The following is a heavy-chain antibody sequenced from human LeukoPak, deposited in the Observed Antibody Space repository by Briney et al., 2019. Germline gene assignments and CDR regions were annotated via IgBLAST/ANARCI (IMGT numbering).Heavy chain of an antibody. CDR1: GFTFSSYG. CDR3: AKLYSSSSLDY. J-gene: IGHJ4*02. V-gene: IGHV3-30*02. D-gene: IGHD6-13*01. CDR2: IRYDGSNK. Sequence: GGSLRLSCAASGFTFSSYGMHWVRQAPGKGLEWVAFIRYDGSNKYYADSVKGRFTISRDNSKNTLYLQMNSLGAEDTAVYYCAKLYSSSSLDYWGQGTLVTVSS.